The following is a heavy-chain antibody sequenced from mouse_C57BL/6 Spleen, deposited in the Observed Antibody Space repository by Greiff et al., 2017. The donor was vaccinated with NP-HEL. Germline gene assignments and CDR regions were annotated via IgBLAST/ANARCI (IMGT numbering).Heavy chain of an antibody. Sequence: QVHVKQPGAELVKPGASVKMSCKASGYTFTSYWITWVKQRPGQGLEWIGDIYPGSGSTNYHEKFKSKATLTVDTSSSTAYMQRSSMTSEDSAVYYCARGGDLLWLRRSAYWGQGTLVTVSA. CDR1: GYTFTSYW. CDR2: IYPGSGST. CDR3: ARGGDLLWLRRSAY. D-gene: IGHD2-2*01. J-gene: IGHJ3*01. V-gene: IGHV1-55*01.